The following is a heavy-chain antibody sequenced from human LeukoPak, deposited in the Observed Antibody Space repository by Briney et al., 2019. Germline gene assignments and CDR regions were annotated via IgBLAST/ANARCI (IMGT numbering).Heavy chain of an antibody. D-gene: IGHD4-17*01. CDR2: IYYSGST. Sequence: EPSETLSLTCTVSGGSISSYYWSWIRQPPGKGLEWIGYIYYSGSTNYNPSLKSRVTISVDTSKNQFSLKLSSVTAADTVVYYCARGEGYGDYARWFDPWGQGTLVTVSS. CDR3: ARGEGYGDYARWFDP. V-gene: IGHV4-59*01. CDR1: GGSISSYY. J-gene: IGHJ5*02.